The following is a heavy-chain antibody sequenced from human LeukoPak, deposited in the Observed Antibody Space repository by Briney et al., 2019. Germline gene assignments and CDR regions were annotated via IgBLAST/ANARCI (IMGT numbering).Heavy chain of an antibody. CDR2: IYYSGST. Sequence: KPSQTLSLTCTVSGGSISSGGYYWSWIRQHPGKGLEWIGYIYYSGSTYYNPSLKSRVTISVDTPKNRFSLKLSSVTAADTAVYYCVGYGDYGFDYWGQGTLVTVSS. CDR1: GGSISSGGYY. J-gene: IGHJ4*02. D-gene: IGHD4-17*01. V-gene: IGHV4-31*03. CDR3: VGYGDYGFDY.